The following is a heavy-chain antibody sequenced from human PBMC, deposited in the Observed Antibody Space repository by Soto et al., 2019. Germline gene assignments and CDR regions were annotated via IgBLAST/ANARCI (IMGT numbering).Heavy chain of an antibody. J-gene: IGHJ4*02. Sequence: SDTMSLTCTVSGISVSTRDYYWGWVRQPPGKGLDWIGNIYYSGSTFYNPSLRSRVTLSVDTSKNQFSLRLNSVTAADTAVYFCAGFVVPASRNSDFDYWGQGTLVTVSS. CDR2: IYYSGST. CDR3: AGFVVPASRNSDFDY. CDR1: GISVSTRDYY. V-gene: IGHV4-39*01. D-gene: IGHD2-15*01.